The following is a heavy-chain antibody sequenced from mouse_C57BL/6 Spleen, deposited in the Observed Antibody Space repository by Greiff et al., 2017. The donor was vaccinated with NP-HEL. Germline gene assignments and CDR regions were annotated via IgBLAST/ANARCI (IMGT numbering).Heavy chain of an antibody. CDR2: IDPETGGT. CDR1: GYTFTDYE. Sequence: QVQLQQSGAELVRPGASVTLSCKASGYTFTDYEMHWVKQTPVHGLEWIGAIDPETGGTAYNQKFKGKAILTADKSSSTAYMELRSLTSEDSAVYYCTGSGSWDYFDYWGQGTTLTVSS. J-gene: IGHJ2*01. V-gene: IGHV1-15*01. CDR3: TGSGSWDYFDY. D-gene: IGHD3-2*02.